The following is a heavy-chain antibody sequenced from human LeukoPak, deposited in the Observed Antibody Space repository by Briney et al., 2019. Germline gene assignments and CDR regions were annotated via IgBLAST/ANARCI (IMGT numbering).Heavy chain of an antibody. J-gene: IGHJ3*02. V-gene: IGHV1-2*02. Sequence: ASVKVSCKASGYSFTGYYLHWVRQAPGQGFEWMGWINPNNGGTNYAQKFQGRVTMTRDTSISTAYMDLSRLRSDDTAVYYCAREPLTAYCGGDCYRDAFDIWGQGTMVIVSS. CDR2: INPNNGGT. D-gene: IGHD2-21*02. CDR1: GYSFTGYY. CDR3: AREPLTAYCGGDCYRDAFDI.